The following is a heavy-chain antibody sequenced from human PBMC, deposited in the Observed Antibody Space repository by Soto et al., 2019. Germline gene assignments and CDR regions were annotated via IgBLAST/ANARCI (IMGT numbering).Heavy chain of an antibody. CDR3: AEPFDHDSSAYYSRHGLDV. D-gene: IGHD3-22*01. Sequence: EVQLLESGGGLVQPGGSLRLSCAASEFTFRTYAMTWVRQAPGKGLDWVSGISGSGDSTYYADSVKGRFTISRDNSKNSVYLQMNSLRAEDTAVYYCAEPFDHDSSAYYSRHGLDVWGQGTTVTVSS. CDR1: EFTFRTYA. V-gene: IGHV3-23*01. CDR2: ISGSGDST. J-gene: IGHJ6*02.